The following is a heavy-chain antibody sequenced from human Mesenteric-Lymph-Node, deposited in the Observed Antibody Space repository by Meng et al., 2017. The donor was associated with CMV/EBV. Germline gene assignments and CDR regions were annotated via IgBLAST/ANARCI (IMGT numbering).Heavy chain of an antibody. CDR3: ARDKLMVVVPNTPNWFDP. J-gene: IGHJ5*02. D-gene: IGHD2-21*01. CDR1: GFTFKSYT. Sequence: GGSLRLSCSASGFTFKSYTMNWLRQAPGQGLEWLASISSDGDHIYYAESVQGRFTIGRDNAQNLLYLQMNSLRVEDTAMYFCARDKLMVVVPNTPNWFDPWGQGTLVTVSS. CDR2: ISSDGDHI. V-gene: IGHV3-21*06.